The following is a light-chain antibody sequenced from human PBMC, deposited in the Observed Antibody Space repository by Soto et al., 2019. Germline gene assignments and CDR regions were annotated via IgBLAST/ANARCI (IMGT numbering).Light chain of an antibody. J-gene: IGKJ1*01. V-gene: IGKV1-39*01. Sequence: DIQMTQSPSSLSASIGDRVSITCRASENIDNFLNWYRQKPGQAPKLLLSAASSLQSGVPSTFSGSGSGTDFTLTIKSLQPEDFATYFCQQSYITPWTFGQATKVEI. CDR1: ENIDNF. CDR3: QQSYITPWT. CDR2: AAS.